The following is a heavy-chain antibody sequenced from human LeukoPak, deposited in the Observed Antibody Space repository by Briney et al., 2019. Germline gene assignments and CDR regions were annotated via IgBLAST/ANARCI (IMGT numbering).Heavy chain of an antibody. V-gene: IGHV3-33*01. D-gene: IGHD3-10*01. J-gene: IGHJ4*02. CDR2: IWNDGSKK. CDR3: ARHMVRGVILYFDY. CDR1: GFTFSAYG. Sequence: PGGSLRLSCVASGFTFSAYGMDWVRQAPGKGLEWAANIWNDGSKKYYTDSVKGRFTISRDNAKNSLYLQMNSLRAEDTALYYCARHMVRGVILYFDYWGQGTLVTVSS.